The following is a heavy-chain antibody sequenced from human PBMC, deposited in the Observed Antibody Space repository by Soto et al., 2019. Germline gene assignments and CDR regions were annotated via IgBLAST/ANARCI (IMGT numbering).Heavy chain of an antibody. Sequence: EVQLVESGGGLVQPGGSLRLSCAASGFTFNTYWMKWVRQAPGKGLEWVANIKQDGSEKYYVDSVKGRFTISRDNAKKSMYGQMSSLRAGDRGVYYCARGGWGRYCDLWGRGTLVTVSS. CDR1: GFTFNTYW. CDR2: IKQDGSEK. J-gene: IGHJ2*01. D-gene: IGHD2-21*02. V-gene: IGHV3-7*05. CDR3: ARGGWGRYCDL.